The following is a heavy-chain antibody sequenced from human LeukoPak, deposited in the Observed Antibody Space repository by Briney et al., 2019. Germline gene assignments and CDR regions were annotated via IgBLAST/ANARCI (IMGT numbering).Heavy chain of an antibody. J-gene: IGHJ4*02. CDR1: GGSISNSNW. V-gene: IGHV4-4*02. CDR2: IYHSGST. D-gene: IGHD3-10*01. Sequence: PSETLSLTCAVSGGSISNSNWWSWVRQPPGKGLEWIGEIYHSGSTNYNPSLKSRVTISVDKSKNQFSLKLSSVTAADTAVYYCARIKLWFGELLYYFDYWGQGTLVTVSS. CDR3: ARIKLWFGELLYYFDY.